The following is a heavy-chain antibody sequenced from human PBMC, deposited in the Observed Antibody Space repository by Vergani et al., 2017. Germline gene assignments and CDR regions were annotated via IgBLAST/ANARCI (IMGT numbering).Heavy chain of an antibody. J-gene: IGHJ6*03. D-gene: IGHD2-2*01. Sequence: QLQLQESGPGLVKPSETLSLTCTVSGGSISSGGYYWSWIRQHPGKGLEWIGYIYYSGSTYYNPSLKSRVTISVDTSKNQFSLKLSSVTAADTAVYYCARESCSSTSCYVGYYYYMDVWGKGTTVTVSS. CDR2: IYYSGST. CDR3: ARESCSSTSCYVGYYYYMDV. V-gene: IGHV4-31*03. CDR1: GGSISSGGYY.